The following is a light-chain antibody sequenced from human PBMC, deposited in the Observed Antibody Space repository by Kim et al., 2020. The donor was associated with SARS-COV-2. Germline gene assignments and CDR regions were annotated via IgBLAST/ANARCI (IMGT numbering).Light chain of an antibody. J-gene: IGKJ2*01. CDR2: QAS. CDR3: QHYIRFPYT. V-gene: IGKV1-5*03. Sequence: SAAVGDRVTITCRASQIVDTYLAWYQQKPGKAPNLLIYQASNLQIGVPSRFSGSGSGAEFTLTISRLQPDDFATYYCQHYIRFPYTFGQGTKLEI. CDR1: QIVDTY.